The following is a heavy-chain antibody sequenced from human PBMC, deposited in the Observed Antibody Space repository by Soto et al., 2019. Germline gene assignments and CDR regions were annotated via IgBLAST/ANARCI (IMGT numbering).Heavy chain of an antibody. CDR3: ANDSELLWFGDLPNWFDP. D-gene: IGHD3-10*01. J-gene: IGHJ5*02. CDR1: GFTFGTFG. V-gene: IGHV3-30*18. CDR2: ISYDATNK. Sequence: QVQLVESGGGVVQPGRSLRLSCEASGFTFGTFGMHWVRQAPGKGLEWVAVISYDATNKYYTDSVKGRFTISRDNSKNTSYLQMNSLGAEDTAVYYCANDSELLWFGDLPNWFDPWGQGTLVTVSS.